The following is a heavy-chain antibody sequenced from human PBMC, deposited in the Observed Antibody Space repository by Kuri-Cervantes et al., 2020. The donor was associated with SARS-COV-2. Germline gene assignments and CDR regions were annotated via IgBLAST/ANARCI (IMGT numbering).Heavy chain of an antibody. CDR2: IYYSGST. D-gene: IGHD3-16*01. CDR3: ARVWGPLTGFFDY. CDR1: GGSISSSSYY. V-gene: IGHV4-39*07. J-gene: IGHJ4*02. Sequence: GSLRLSCTVSGGSISSSSYYWGWIRQPPGKGLERIGSIYYSGSTYYNPSLKSRVTISVDTSKNQFSLKLSSVTAADTAVYYCARVWGPLTGFFDYWGQGTLVTVSS.